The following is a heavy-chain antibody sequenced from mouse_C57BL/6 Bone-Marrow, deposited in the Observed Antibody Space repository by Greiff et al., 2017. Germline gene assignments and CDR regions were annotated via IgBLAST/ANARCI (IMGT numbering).Heavy chain of an antibody. D-gene: IGHD2-5*01. CDR1: GYTFTSYW. CDR2: IHPNSGST. J-gene: IGHJ2*01. V-gene: IGHV1-64*01. Sequence: QVQLQQPGAELVKPGASVKLSCKASGYTFTSYWMHWVKQRPGQGLEWIGMIHPNSGSTNYNEKFKSKATLTVDKSSSTAYMQLISLTSEDSAVYYCARSGYSNYVGYWSRGTALTVSS. CDR3: ARSGYSNYVGY.